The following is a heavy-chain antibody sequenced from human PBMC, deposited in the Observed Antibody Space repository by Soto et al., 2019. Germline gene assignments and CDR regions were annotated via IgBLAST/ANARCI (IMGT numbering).Heavy chain of an antibody. J-gene: IGHJ3*02. CDR2: ISWNSGSI. CDR3: ARDIVVVPAAPDAFDI. Sequence: PGGSLRLSCAASGFTFDDYAMHWVRQAPGKGLEWVSGISWNSGSIGYADSVKGRFTISRDNAKNSLYLQMNSLRAEDTAVYYCARDIVVVPAAPDAFDIWGQGTMVTVSS. V-gene: IGHV3-9*01. D-gene: IGHD2-2*01. CDR1: GFTFDDYA.